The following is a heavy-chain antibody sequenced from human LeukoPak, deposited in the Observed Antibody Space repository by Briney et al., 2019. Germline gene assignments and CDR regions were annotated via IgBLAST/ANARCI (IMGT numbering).Heavy chain of an antibody. V-gene: IGHV3-30*04. J-gene: IGHJ4*02. CDR3: ARGFWSQGYYFDS. CDR1: GFTFSSYA. D-gene: IGHD3-3*01. CDR2: ISYDGNDR. Sequence: PGGSLRLSCAASGFTFSSYAMHWVRQAPGKGLEWVADISYDGNDRYYTDSAKGRFTISRDDSKNTVYLQMNSLRAEDTAVYFCARGFWSQGYYFDSWGQGSLVIVYS.